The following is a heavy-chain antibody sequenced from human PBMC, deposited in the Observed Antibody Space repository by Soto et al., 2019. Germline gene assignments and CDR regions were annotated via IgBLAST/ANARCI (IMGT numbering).Heavy chain of an antibody. D-gene: IGHD3-16*01. J-gene: IGHJ3*02. CDR2: ISGSGGST. V-gene: IGHV3-23*01. CDR1: GFTFSSYA. CDR3: AKGRFNYDYVWGSYRQDAFDI. Sequence: GGSLRLSCEASGFTFSSYAMSWVRQAPGKGLEWVSAISGSGGSTYYADSVKGRFTISRDNSKNTLYLQMNSLRAEDTAVYYCAKGRFNYDYVWGSYRQDAFDIWGQGTMVTVSS.